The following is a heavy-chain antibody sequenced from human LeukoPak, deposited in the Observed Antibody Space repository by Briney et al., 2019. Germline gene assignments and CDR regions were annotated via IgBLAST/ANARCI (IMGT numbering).Heavy chain of an antibody. J-gene: IGHJ4*02. CDR3: ARGSALFLGYFDY. CDR1: GFIFSNYA. V-gene: IGHV4-34*01. D-gene: IGHD3-16*01. Sequence: GSLRLSCAASGFIFSNYAMSWVRQPPGKGLEWIGEINHSGSTNYNPSLKSRVTISVDTSKNQFSLKLSSVTAADTAVYYCARGSALFLGYFDYWGQGTLVTVSS. CDR2: INHSGST.